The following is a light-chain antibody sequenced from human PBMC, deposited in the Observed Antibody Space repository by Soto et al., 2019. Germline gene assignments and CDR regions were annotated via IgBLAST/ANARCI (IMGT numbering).Light chain of an antibody. CDR3: QQRTNWPPLT. Sequence: EFVLTQSPATLSLSPGERATVSCRASQSVSSHLAWYQQKPGQAPRLLIYDAFKRATGIPARFSGSGSGTEFTLTISSLEPEDFAVYYCQQRTNWPPLTFGGGTKVEIK. CDR1: QSVSSH. CDR2: DAF. J-gene: IGKJ4*01. V-gene: IGKV3-11*01.